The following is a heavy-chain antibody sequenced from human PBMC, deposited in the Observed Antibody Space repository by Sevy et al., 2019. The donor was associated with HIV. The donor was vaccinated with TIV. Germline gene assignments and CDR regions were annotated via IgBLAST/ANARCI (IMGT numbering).Heavy chain of an antibody. Sequence: GGSLRLSCVASGFTFDDYAMHWVRQAPGKGLEWISGISWNSGSIGYADSVKGRFTISRDNAKNSLYLQMNSLRAEDTALYYCAKDREGIAAAGTDYWGQGTLVTVSS. CDR2: ISWNSGSI. CDR1: GFTFDDYA. J-gene: IGHJ4*02. D-gene: IGHD6-13*01. V-gene: IGHV3-9*01. CDR3: AKDREGIAAAGTDY.